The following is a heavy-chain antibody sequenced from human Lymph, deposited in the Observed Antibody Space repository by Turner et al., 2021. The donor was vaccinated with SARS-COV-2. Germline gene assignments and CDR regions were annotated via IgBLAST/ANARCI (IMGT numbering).Heavy chain of an antibody. CDR3: ARYASGGYFYYGMDV. V-gene: IGHV3-30*04. CDR1: GFTFSTYA. D-gene: IGHD3-10*01. CDR2: ISYDGSNK. J-gene: IGHJ6*02. Sequence: QVQLVESGGGVVQPGRSLTLSCAASGFTFSTYAIYWVRQAPGKWLEWVAVISYDGSNKYYADSVKGRFTISRDNSKNTLYLQMNSLRAEDTAVYYCARYASGGYFYYGMDVWGQGTTVTVSS.